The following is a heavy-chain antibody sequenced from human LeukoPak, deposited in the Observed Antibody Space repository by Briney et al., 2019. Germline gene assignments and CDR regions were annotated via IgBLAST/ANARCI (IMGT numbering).Heavy chain of an antibody. CDR2: ISSNGGST. D-gene: IGHD6-6*01. CDR1: GFTFSSYA. CDR3: ARDSSYYYYYTDV. Sequence: GGSLRLSCAASGFTFSSYAMHWVRQAPGKGLEYVSAISSNGGSTYYANSVKGRFTISRDNSKNTLYLQMGSLRAEDMAVYYCARDSSYYYYYTDVWGKGTTVTVSS. V-gene: IGHV3-64*01. J-gene: IGHJ6*03.